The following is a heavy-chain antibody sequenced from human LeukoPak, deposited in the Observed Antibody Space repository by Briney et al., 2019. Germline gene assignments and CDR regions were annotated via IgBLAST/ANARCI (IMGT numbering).Heavy chain of an antibody. V-gene: IGHV3-48*04. D-gene: IGHD2-21*02. CDR1: GFTFSSYS. CDR3: AKGELLSLAVDY. Sequence: PGGSLRLSCAASGFTFSSYSMNWVRQAPGKGLEWVSYISSSGSTIYYADSVKGRFTISRDNAKNSLYLQMNSLRAEDTAVYYCAKGELLSLAVDYWGQGTLVTVSS. CDR2: ISSSGSTI. J-gene: IGHJ4*02.